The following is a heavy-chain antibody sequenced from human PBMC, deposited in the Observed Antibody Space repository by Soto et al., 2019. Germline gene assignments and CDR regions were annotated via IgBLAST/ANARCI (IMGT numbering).Heavy chain of an antibody. D-gene: IGHD6-19*01. CDR1: GGTFSSYA. CDR3: ARDRISGGQSSDAFDI. V-gene: IGHV1-69*01. J-gene: IGHJ3*02. CDR2: IIPIFGTA. Sequence: QVQLVQSGAEVKKPGSSVKVSCKASGGTFSSYAISWVRQAPGQGLEWMGGIIPIFGTANYAQKFQGRVTITADESTSTAYMELSSLRSEDTAAYYCARDRISGGQSSDAFDIWGQGTMVTVSS.